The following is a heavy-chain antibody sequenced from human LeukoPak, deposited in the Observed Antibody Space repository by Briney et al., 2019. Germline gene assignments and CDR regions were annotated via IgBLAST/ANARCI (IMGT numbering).Heavy chain of an antibody. V-gene: IGHV3-33*06. D-gene: IGHD6-19*01. Sequence: GGSLRLSCAASGFTFSSYGMHWVRQTPRKGLEWVAIIWSDGSNKYYADSVKGRFTISRDNSKNTLYLQMNSLRAEDTAVYYCAKVRDTSGWYHFDNGGQGTLVTVSS. CDR2: IWSDGSNK. CDR1: GFTFSSYG. J-gene: IGHJ4*02. CDR3: AKVRDTSGWYHFDN.